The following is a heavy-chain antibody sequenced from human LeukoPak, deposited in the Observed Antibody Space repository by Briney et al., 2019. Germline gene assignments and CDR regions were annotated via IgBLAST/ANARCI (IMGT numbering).Heavy chain of an antibody. V-gene: IGHV1-8*01. CDR2: INPNSGHT. CDR1: GYTFTSYD. Sequence: ASVKVSCKASGYTFTSYDVNWVRQATGQGLEWMGYINPNSGHTTYAQRFQGRITMTRDTSISTAYMELTSPTSEDTAIYYCARELRRDAYWGQGALVTVSS. J-gene: IGHJ4*02. CDR3: ARELRRDAY. D-gene: IGHD4-17*01.